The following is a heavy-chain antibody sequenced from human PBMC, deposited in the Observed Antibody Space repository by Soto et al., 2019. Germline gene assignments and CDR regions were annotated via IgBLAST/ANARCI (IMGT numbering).Heavy chain of an antibody. CDR3: AILPGGIVATRKGAFDI. CDR2: INHSGST. Sequence: PSETLSLTCAVCGGSFSGYYWSWIRQPPGKGLEWIGEINHSGSTNYNPSLKSRVTISVDTSKNQFSLKLSSVTAADTAVYYCAILPGGIVATRKGAFDIWGQGTMVTVSS. J-gene: IGHJ3*02. D-gene: IGHD5-12*01. CDR1: GGSFSGYY. V-gene: IGHV4-34*01.